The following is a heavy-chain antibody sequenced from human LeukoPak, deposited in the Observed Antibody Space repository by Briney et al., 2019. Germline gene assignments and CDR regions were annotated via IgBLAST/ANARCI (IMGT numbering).Heavy chain of an antibody. CDR3: ARGERRDGYNVGLDY. V-gene: IGHV1-2*02. Sequence: ASVKVSCKASGYTFTAYYLHWVRQAPGQGLEWMGWINPNSGDTNYAQKFQGRVTMTRDTSISTAYMEVSRLRSDDTAVYYCARGERRDGYNVGLDYWGQGTLVTVSP. CDR1: GYTFTAYY. J-gene: IGHJ4*02. CDR2: INPNSGDT. D-gene: IGHD5-24*01.